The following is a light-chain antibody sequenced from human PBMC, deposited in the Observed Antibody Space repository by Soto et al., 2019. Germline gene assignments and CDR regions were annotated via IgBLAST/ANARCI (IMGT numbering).Light chain of an antibody. Sequence: EIVMTQSPVTLSVSPGERATLSCRASQSVANSYLAWYQQKPGQAPRLLIYGASTRATGIPARFSGSGSGTEFTLTISSLQSEDFAVYYCQQYNNWWTFGQGTKVDIK. CDR2: GAS. V-gene: IGKV3-15*01. CDR3: QQYNNWWT. J-gene: IGKJ1*01. CDR1: QSVANSY.